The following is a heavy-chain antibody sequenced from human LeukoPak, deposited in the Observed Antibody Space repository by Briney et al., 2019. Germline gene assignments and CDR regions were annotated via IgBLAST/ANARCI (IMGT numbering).Heavy chain of an antibody. V-gene: IGHV3-23*01. CDR1: GFTFSSYT. Sequence: GGTLRLSCAASGFTFSSYTMSWVRQAPGKGLEWVSTITTSDGNTYYADSVKGRFTVSRDNSKNTLFLQMNSLRAEDTAVYYCAKDGGLWVSAHWGDSWGRGTLVTVSS. J-gene: IGHJ4*02. CDR3: AKDGGLWVSAHWGDS. CDR2: ITTSDGNT. D-gene: IGHD7-27*01.